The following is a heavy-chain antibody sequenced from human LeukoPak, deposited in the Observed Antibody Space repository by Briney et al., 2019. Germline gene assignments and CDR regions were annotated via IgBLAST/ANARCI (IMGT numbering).Heavy chain of an antibody. J-gene: IGHJ4*02. CDR1: GFSFSVYW. D-gene: IGHD2-2*01. Sequence: GGSLRLSCAASGFSFSVYWMHWVRQAPGKGLVWVSRINSDGSGTSYADSAKGRFTISRDNAKNTLYLQMNSLRVDDTSVYYCVRVTCTSSSCATVDHWGQGTLVTVSS. CDR3: VRVTCTSSSCATVDH. V-gene: IGHV3-74*01. CDR2: INSDGSGT.